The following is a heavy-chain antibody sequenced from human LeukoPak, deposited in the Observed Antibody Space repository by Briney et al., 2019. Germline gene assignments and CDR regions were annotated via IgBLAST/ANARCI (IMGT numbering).Heavy chain of an antibody. J-gene: IGHJ4*02. CDR3: ASTRMGGITGSEDY. CDR2: ISYDGSNK. D-gene: IGHD1-20*01. CDR1: GFTFSGYA. Sequence: PGGSLRLSCAASGFTFSGYAMHWVRQAPGKGLEWVAVISYDGSNKYYADSVKGRFTISRDNSKNTLYLQMNSLRAEDTAVYCCASTRMGGITGSEDYWGQGTLVTVSS. V-gene: IGHV3-30-3*01.